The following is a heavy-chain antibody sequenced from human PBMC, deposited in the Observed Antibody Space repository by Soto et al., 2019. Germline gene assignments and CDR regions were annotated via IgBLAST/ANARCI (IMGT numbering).Heavy chain of an antibody. CDR3: ARDRTGYDREFDS. D-gene: IGHD5-12*01. Sequence: QVQLQESGPGLVKPSGTLSLTCAVSSGSINNNNWCSWVRQPPRKGLEWIGEIYNSGSTNYNPSLKGRVTISVDKSKNQFALKLSSVTAADTAVYYGARDRTGYDREFDSWGQGTLVTVS. V-gene: IGHV4-4*02. CDR1: SGSINNNNW. CDR2: IYNSGST. J-gene: IGHJ4*02.